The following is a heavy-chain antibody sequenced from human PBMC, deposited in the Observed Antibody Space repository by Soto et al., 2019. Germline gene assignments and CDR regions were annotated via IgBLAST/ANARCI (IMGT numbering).Heavy chain of an antibody. Sequence: GGSLRLSCSASGFTFLSYAMHWVRQAPGKGLEYVSAIGSNGGSTYYADSVKGRFTISRDNSKSTLYLQMNSLRAEDTAVYYCARGPAGGRKIYYYYYGMDVWGQGTTVTVSS. D-gene: IGHD3-10*01. V-gene: IGHV3-64*04. J-gene: IGHJ6*02. CDR1: GFTFLSYA. CDR3: ARGPAGGRKIYYYYYGMDV. CDR2: IGSNGGST.